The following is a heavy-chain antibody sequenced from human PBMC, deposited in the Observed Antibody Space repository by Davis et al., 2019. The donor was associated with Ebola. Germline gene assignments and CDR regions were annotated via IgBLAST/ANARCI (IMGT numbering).Heavy chain of an antibody. CDR3: ARVLGSCSGGSCYEHLDY. Sequence: SVKVSCKASGGTFSSYAISWVRQAPGQGLEWMGGIIPIFGTANYAQKFQGRVTITRDTSASTAYMELSSLRSEDTAVYYCARVLGSCSGGSCYEHLDYWGQGTLVTVSS. V-gene: IGHV1-69*05. J-gene: IGHJ4*02. D-gene: IGHD2-15*01. CDR2: IIPIFGTA. CDR1: GGTFSSYA.